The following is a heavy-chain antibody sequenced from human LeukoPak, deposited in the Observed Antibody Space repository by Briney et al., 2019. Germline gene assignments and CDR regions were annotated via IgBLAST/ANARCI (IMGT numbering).Heavy chain of an antibody. D-gene: IGHD2-15*01. Sequence: PGRSLRLSCAASGFTFSSYAMHWVRQAPGKGLEWVAVISYDGSNKYYADSVKGRFTISRDNSKNTLYLQMNSLRAEDTAVYYCAGERGSIDFDYWGQGTLVTVSS. CDR3: AGERGSIDFDY. CDR1: GFTFSSYA. J-gene: IGHJ4*02. V-gene: IGHV3-30-3*01. CDR2: ISYDGSNK.